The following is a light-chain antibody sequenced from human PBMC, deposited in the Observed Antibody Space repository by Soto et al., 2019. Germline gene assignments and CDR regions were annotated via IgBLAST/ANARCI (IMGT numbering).Light chain of an antibody. CDR3: QQYQSWPLT. CDR1: QSVSSN. CDR2: GAS. V-gene: IGKV3-15*01. J-gene: IGKJ4*01. Sequence: EIVMTQSPATLSVSPCERATLSSSASQSVSSNLAWYQQKLGQDPRLLIYGASARATGIPARFSGSGSETEFTLTISSLQSEDFAVYYCQQYQSWPLTFGGGTKVDIK.